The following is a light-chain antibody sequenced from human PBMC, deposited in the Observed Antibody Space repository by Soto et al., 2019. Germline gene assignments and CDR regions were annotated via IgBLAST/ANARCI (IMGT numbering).Light chain of an antibody. V-gene: IGKV1-39*01. J-gene: IGKJ2*01. CDR3: QHSYSTPYT. Sequence: DIQMTQSPSSLSASVGDRVTITCRASQSISSYLNWYQQKPGKAPKLLIYAASSLQSGVPSRFSGSGSGTDFTLTISSLQPEDFATYYLQHSYSTPYTFGQGTKREIK. CDR2: AAS. CDR1: QSISSY.